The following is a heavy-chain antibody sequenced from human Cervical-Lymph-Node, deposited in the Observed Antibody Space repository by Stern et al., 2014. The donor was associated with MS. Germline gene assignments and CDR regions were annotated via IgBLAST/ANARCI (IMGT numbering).Heavy chain of an antibody. CDR1: GASVTSTRHY. J-gene: IGHJ3*02. V-gene: IGHV4-39*01. D-gene: IGHD3-10*01. CDR2: LYNGGAA. Sequence: QVQLQESGPGLVKSSETLSLTCAVSGASVTSTRHYWGWIRQPLGKGLEWIGNLYNGGAAYYNPSLERHAPISVATPQNHFSLNLTSVTAADTAVYYCATSAVSDAFDIWGQGSMVTVSS. CDR3: ATSAVSDAFDI.